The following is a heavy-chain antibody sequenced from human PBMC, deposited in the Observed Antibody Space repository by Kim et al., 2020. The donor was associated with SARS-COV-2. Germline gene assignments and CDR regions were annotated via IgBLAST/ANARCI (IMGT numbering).Heavy chain of an antibody. D-gene: IGHD3-22*01. CDR2: IYPGDSDT. Sequence: GESLKISCKGSGYSFTSYWIGWVRQMPGKGLEWMGTIYPGDSDTRYSPSFQGQVTISADKSISTAYLQWSGLKASDTAMYYCARRGYYDSSGYYRNEGFDPWGQGTLVTVSS. CDR1: GYSFTSYW. J-gene: IGHJ5*02. V-gene: IGHV5-51*01. CDR3: ARRGYYDSSGYYRNEGFDP.